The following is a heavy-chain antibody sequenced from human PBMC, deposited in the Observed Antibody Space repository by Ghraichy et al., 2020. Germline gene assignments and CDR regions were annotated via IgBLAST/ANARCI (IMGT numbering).Heavy chain of an antibody. CDR3: AGGRQWLAPPQNTSFDP. CDR2: ISPRGVT. CDR1: GGSLNSYY. J-gene: IGHJ5*02. Sequence: ETLSLTCAVSGGSLNSYYWTWLRQPPGGGLEWIGEISPRGVTKYNPSLKSRVTISIDTSQNQFFLRLTSLTAADTAVFYCAGGRQWLAPPQNTSFDPWGRGTPVIVSS. V-gene: IGHV4-34*01. D-gene: IGHD6-19*01.